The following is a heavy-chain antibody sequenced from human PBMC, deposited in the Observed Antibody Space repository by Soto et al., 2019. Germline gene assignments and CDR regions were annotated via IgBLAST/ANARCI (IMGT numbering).Heavy chain of an antibody. D-gene: IGHD3-22*01. CDR2: INAGNGNT. CDR1: GYTFTSYA. CDR3: ARDLPPPHYYDSSGFDD. V-gene: IGHV1-3*01. J-gene: IGHJ4*02. Sequence: ASVKVSCKASGYTFTSYAMHWVRQAPGQRLEWMGWINAGNGNTKYSQKFQGRATITRDTSASTAYMELSSLRSEDTAVYYCARDLPPPHYYDSSGFDDWGQGTLVTVSS.